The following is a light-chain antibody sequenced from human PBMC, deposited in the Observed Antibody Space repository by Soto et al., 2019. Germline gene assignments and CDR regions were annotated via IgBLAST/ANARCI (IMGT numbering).Light chain of an antibody. Sequence: SVLTQSRRTQSLSPGRRTTLSCRASQSVSSSYLAWYQQKPGQAPRVXIYGASSRATGIPDRFSGSGYGTDFNLTNSRLETEDFAVYYCQQYGSSPRTFGQGTKVDIK. CDR3: QQYGSSPRT. CDR1: QSVSSSY. V-gene: IGKV3-20*01. CDR2: GAS. J-gene: IGKJ1*01.